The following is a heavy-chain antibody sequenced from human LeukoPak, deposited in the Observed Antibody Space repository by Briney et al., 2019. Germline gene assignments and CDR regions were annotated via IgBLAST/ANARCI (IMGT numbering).Heavy chain of an antibody. J-gene: IGHJ4*02. CDR1: GGSISSGDYY. V-gene: IGHV4-31*03. CDR2: IYYSGST. CDR3: ATWAYSSSSASDY. D-gene: IGHD6-6*01. Sequence: SETLSLTCTVSGGSISSGDYYWSWIRQYPGKGLEWIGYIYYSGSTYYNPSLKSRVTISVDTSKNQFSLKLSSVTAADTAVYYCATWAYSSSSASDYWGQGTLVTVSS.